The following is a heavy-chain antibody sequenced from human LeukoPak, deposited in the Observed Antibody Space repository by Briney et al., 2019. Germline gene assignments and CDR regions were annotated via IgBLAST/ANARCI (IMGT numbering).Heavy chain of an antibody. D-gene: IGHD1-26*01. CDR3: ATSIKWELRALSY. J-gene: IGHJ4*02. Sequence: GGSLRLSCAASGFTFSSYSMNWVRQAPGKGLEWVSSISSSSSYIYYADSVKGRFTISRDNAKNSLYLQMNSLRAEDTAVYYCATSIKWELRALSYWGQGTLVTVSS. CDR1: GFTFSSYS. CDR2: ISSSSSYI. V-gene: IGHV3-21*01.